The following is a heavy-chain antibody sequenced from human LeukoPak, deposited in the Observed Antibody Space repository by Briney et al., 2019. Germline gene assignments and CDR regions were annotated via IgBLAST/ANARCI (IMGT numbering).Heavy chain of an antibody. V-gene: IGHV1-46*01. CDR2: INPSGGRT. Sequence: AASVKVSFKASGYTFTNNYLYWVRQAPGQGLEWMGVINPSGGRTNYAQKFQGRVTITRDTSTSTVYMELSSLSSEDTAVYYCARGPPISMVRGGQWYYYMDVWGKGTPVTISS. D-gene: IGHD3-10*01. CDR1: GYTFTNNY. J-gene: IGHJ6*03. CDR3: ARGPPISMVRGGQWYYYMDV.